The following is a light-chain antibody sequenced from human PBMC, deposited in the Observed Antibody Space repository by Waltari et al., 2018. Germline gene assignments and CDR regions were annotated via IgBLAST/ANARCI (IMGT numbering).Light chain of an antibody. V-gene: IGKV1-39*01. CDR3: QQSYSIPYT. Sequence: IQMTQSPSYLSASVGDRVTTTCRASQSMTNYLSWYQHKPGKAPILLIYSASTLQSGVPSRFSGSGSGTEFTLTISSLQPEDFATYYCQQSYSIPYTFGQGTKVDIK. CDR1: QSMTNY. J-gene: IGKJ2*01. CDR2: SAS.